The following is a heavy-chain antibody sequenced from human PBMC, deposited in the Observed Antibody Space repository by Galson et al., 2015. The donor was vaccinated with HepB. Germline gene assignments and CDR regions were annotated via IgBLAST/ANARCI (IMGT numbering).Heavy chain of an antibody. CDR1: GFSVRTTY. D-gene: IGHD2-15*01. CDR2: IYSDGRT. J-gene: IGHJ4*02. CDR3: AREQDWAHHY. V-gene: IGHV3-53*01. Sequence: SLRLSCAASGFSVRTTYFSWVRQTPGLGLQWVSDIYSDGRTYYADSVKGRFTVSRDTSKNTLYLQMNNLRAEDTALYYCAREQDWAHHYWGQGALVTVSS.